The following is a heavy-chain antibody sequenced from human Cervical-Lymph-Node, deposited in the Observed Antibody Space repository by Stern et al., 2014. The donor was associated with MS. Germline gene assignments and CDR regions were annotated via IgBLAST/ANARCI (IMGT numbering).Heavy chain of an antibody. CDR1: GFTFSDHY. J-gene: IGHJ4*02. CDR2: TRNKANSYTT. Sequence: VQLVESGGGLVQPGGSLRLSCAASGFTFSDHYMDWVRQAPGKGLEWVGRTRNKANSYTTEYAASVKGRFTISRDDSKNSLYLQMNSLKTEDTAVYYCARGGSSLIPFWGQGTLVTVSS. D-gene: IGHD6-13*01. V-gene: IGHV3-72*01. CDR3: ARGGSSLIPF.